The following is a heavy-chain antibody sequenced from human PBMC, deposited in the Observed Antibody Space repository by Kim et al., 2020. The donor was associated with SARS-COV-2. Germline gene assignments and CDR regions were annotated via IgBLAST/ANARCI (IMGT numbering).Heavy chain of an antibody. Sequence: GNSVKGRFTISRDNAKNTLYLQMNSLRAEDTAVYYCARGWFRESALDYWGQGTLVTVSS. D-gene: IGHD3-10*01. V-gene: IGHV3-30*01. CDR3: ARGWFRESALDY. J-gene: IGHJ4*02.